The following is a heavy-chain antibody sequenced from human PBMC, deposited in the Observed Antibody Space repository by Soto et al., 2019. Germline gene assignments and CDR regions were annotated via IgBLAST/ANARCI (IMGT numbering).Heavy chain of an antibody. Sequence: SSTLSLTCSVSGSSIAGGSYYWSWVRQPPGKGLEWIGYIPSRGRPFYNPSLTRRGTISADSSKNQLSLQLTSVTAAYTAVYYCVRDQYRGYAFGLWGQGNLVTV. D-gene: IGHD5-12*01. CDR3: VRDQYRGYAFGL. CDR2: IPSRGRP. CDR1: GSSIAGGSYY. V-gene: IGHV4-30-4*01. J-gene: IGHJ5*02.